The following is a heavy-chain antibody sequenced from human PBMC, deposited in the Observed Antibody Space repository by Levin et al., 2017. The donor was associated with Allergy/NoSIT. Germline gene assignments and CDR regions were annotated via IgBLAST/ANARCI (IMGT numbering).Heavy chain of an antibody. J-gene: IGHJ6*02. CDR1: GGTFSSYA. CDR2: IIPIFGTA. CDR3: ARRYYYDSSGYLDYYGMDV. D-gene: IGHD3-22*01. Sequence: KISCKASGGTFSSYAISWVRQAPGQGLEWMGGIIPIFGTANYAQKFQGRVTITADESTSTAYMELSSLRSEDTAVYYCARRYYYDSSGYLDYYGMDVWGQGTTVTVSS. V-gene: IGHV1-69*01.